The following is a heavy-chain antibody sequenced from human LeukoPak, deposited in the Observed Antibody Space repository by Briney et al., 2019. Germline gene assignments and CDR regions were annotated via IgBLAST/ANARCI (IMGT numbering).Heavy chain of an antibody. CDR2: IYYSGST. J-gene: IGHJ6*03. Sequence: SETLSLTCTASGGSISSYYWSWIRQPPGKGLEWIGYIYYSGSTNYNPSLKSRVTISVDTSKNQFSLKLSSVTAADTAVYYCATTNCSSTSCYGWGYYYYYYMDVWGKGTTVTVSS. D-gene: IGHD2-2*01. CDR3: ATTNCSSTSCYGWGYYYYYYMDV. CDR1: GGSISSYY. V-gene: IGHV4-59*01.